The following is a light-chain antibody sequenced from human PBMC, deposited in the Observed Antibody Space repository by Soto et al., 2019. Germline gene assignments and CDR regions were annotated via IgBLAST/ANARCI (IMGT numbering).Light chain of an antibody. CDR1: DSNIGSNA. CDR2: TNN. V-gene: IGLV1-44*01. J-gene: IGLJ2*01. Sequence: QSVLTQPPSASGTPGQRVTISCSGSDSNIGSNAVNWYHQLSGTAPKLLINTNNERPSGVPDRFSGSKSGTSASLAISGLQSEDEADYHCAAWDDSLNGVVFGGGTQRTVL. CDR3: AAWDDSLNGVV.